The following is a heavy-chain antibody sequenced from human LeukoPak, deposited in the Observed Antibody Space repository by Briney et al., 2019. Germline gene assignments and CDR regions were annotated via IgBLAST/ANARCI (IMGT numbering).Heavy chain of an antibody. J-gene: IGHJ5*02. V-gene: IGHV1-2*02. CDR1: GYTFTAYY. CDR3: ARQYYDFWSGYLFWFDP. Sequence: GASVKVSCKASGYTFTAYYMHWVRQAPGQGLEWMGWLNPNSGGAEYEQKFQGRVTMTRDTSISTAYMELSRLRSDDTAVYYCARQYYDFWSGYLFWFDPWGQGTLVTVSS. CDR2: LNPNSGGA. D-gene: IGHD3-3*01.